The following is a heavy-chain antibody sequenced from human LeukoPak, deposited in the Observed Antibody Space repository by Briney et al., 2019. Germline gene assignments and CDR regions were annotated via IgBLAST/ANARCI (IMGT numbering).Heavy chain of an antibody. Sequence: GGSLRLSCAASGFTFSCYGMHWVRQAPGKGLEWVAVIWFDGSNKYYADSVKGRFTISRDNSKNTLYLQMNSLRAEDTAVYYCARDTADLVVVPVARIPSFDPWGQGTLVTVSS. D-gene: IGHD2-2*01. J-gene: IGHJ5*02. CDR1: GFTFSCYG. V-gene: IGHV3-33*01. CDR2: IWFDGSNK. CDR3: ARDTADLVVVPVARIPSFDP.